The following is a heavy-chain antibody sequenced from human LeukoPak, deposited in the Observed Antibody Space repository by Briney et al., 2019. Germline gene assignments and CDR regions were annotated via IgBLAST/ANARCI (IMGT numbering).Heavy chain of an antibody. Sequence: PGGSLRLSCAASGFTFDDYAMHWVRQGPGKGLEWVSLISGDGGSTYYADSVKGRFTISRDNSKNSLYLQMNSLRTEDTAVYYCALLDRGVVFDYWGQGTLVTVSS. J-gene: IGHJ4*02. CDR3: ALLDRGVVFDY. CDR1: GFTFDDYA. CDR2: ISGDGGST. V-gene: IGHV3-43*02. D-gene: IGHD3-10*01.